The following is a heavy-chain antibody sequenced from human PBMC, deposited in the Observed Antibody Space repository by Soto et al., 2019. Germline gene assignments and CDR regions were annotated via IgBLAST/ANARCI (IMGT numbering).Heavy chain of an antibody. Sequence: GGSLRLSCAASGFTFSSYGMHWVRQAPGKGLEWVAVIWYDGSNKYYADSVKGRFTISRDNSKNTLYLQMNSLRAEDTAVYYCAFPSGSQGSFDYWGQGTLVTVSS. J-gene: IGHJ4*02. D-gene: IGHD1-26*01. V-gene: IGHV3-33*01. CDR1: GFTFSSYG. CDR2: IWYDGSNK. CDR3: AFPSGSQGSFDY.